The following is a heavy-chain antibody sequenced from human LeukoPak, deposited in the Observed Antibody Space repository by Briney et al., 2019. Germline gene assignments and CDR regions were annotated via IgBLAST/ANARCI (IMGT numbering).Heavy chain of an antibody. CDR1: GGSISTSNYY. J-gene: IGHJ2*01. V-gene: IGHV4-39*07. CDR2: IYYSGST. D-gene: IGHD3-3*01. Sequence: PSETLSLTCTVSGGSISTSNYYWGWIRQPPGKGLEWIGSIYYSGSTYYNPSLKSRVTISVDTSKNQFSLKLSSVTAADTAVYYCARVPYDFWSGYPDWYFDLWGRGTLVTVSS. CDR3: ARVPYDFWSGYPDWYFDL.